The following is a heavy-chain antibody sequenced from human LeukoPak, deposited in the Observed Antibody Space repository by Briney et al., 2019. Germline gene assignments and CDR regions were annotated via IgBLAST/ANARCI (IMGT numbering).Heavy chain of an antibody. D-gene: IGHD4-23*01. CDR1: GFTFSSDA. V-gene: IGHV3-23*01. CDR3: AKSVTARNGGNLLSYFDY. Sequence: PGGSLRLSCAASGFTFSSDAMSWVRQAPGKGLEWVSSISGSGGSTYYADSVKGRFTISRDNSNNTLYLQMNSLRDEDTAVYYCAKSVTARNGGNLLSYFDYSNQRTLATVHS. J-gene: IGHJ4*02. CDR2: ISGSGGST.